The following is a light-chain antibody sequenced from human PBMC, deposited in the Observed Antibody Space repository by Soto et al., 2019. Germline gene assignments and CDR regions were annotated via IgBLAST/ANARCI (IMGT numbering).Light chain of an antibody. Sequence: DIVMTQSPDSLAVSLGERATINCKSGQSVLYSSDNKNYLAWYQQKPGQPPKLLLYWASTRESGVPDRFSGSGSGTDFTLTISSLQAEDVAVYYCQQYYSTPPTFGGGTNVEIK. CDR1: QSVLYSSDNKNY. J-gene: IGKJ4*01. CDR3: QQYYSTPPT. V-gene: IGKV4-1*01. CDR2: WAS.